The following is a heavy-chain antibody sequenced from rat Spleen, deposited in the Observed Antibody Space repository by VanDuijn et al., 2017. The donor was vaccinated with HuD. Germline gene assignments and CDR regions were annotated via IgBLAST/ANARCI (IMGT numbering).Heavy chain of an antibody. CDR1: GFSLTNYG. Sequence: QVQVKESGPGLVQPSQTLSLTCTVSGFSLTNYGVNWVRQPPGKGLEWMGGIWGDGSTNYNSTLKSRLSISRDTSKSQFFLKMNSLQTEDTAMYFCARVRNYYVMDAWGQGASVTVSS. CDR2: IWGDGST. CDR3: ARVRNYYVMDA. J-gene: IGHJ4*01. V-gene: IGHV2-1*01.